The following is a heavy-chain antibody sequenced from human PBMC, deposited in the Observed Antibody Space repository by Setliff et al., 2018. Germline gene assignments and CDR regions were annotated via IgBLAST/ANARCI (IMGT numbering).Heavy chain of an antibody. J-gene: IGHJ5*02. CDR3: ARGGEYCDGVSCFSYNWFDM. Sequence: ASVKVSCKASGYTSTNYGITWVRQAPGQGLEWMGWINNYNTNTKYAQKLQGRVTMTTDTSTSTAYMELRSLRSEDTAVYYCARGGEYCDGVSCFSYNWFDMWGQGTLVTVSS. V-gene: IGHV1-18*01. CDR1: GYTSTNYG. CDR2: INNYNTNT. D-gene: IGHD2-21*01.